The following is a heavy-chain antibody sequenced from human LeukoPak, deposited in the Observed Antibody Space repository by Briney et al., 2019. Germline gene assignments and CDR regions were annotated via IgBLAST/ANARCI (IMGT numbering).Heavy chain of an antibody. Sequence: SETLSLTCAVYGGSFSGYYWSWIRQPPGKGLEWIGEINHSGSTNYNPSLKSRVTISVDTSRNQFSLKLSSVTAADTAVYYCAKDLPYYGSGSYYQTHWGQGTLVTVSS. CDR3: AKDLPYYGSGSYYQTH. D-gene: IGHD3-10*01. CDR1: GGSFSGYY. V-gene: IGHV4-34*01. J-gene: IGHJ4*02. CDR2: INHSGST.